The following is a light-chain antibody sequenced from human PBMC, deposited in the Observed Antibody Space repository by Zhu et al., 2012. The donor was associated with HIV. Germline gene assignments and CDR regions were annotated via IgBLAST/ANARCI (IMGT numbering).Light chain of an antibody. J-gene: IGKJ2*01. CDR2: GES. V-gene: IGKV3-20*01. CDR1: QSIPSNY. CDR3: QQYGSSPPVYT. Sequence: EIVLTQSPGTLSLSPGERATLSCRASQSIPSNYLAWYQQKPGQAPRLLTYGESSRATGIPDKFSGSGSGTDFTLTISRLEPEDFAVYFCQQYGSSPPVYTFGQGTKLEIK.